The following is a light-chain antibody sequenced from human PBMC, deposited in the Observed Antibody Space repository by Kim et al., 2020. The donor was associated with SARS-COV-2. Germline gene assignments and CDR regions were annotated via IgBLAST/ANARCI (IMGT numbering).Light chain of an antibody. J-gene: IGLJ3*02. CDR2: EVS. CDR1: SSDVGGDNY. Sequence: GQSVTISCSGTSSDVGGDNYVSWDQQRPGKAPKLMIYEVSKRPSGVPDRFAGSKSGYTASLTVSGLQAEDEADYYCSSYAGSNNPVFGGGTQLTVL. CDR3: SSYAGSNNPV. V-gene: IGLV2-8*01.